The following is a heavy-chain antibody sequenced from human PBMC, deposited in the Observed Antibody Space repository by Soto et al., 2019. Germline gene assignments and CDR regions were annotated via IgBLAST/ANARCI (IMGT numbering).Heavy chain of an antibody. D-gene: IGHD1-26*01. V-gene: IGHV3-30*18. CDR1: GFTFSSYG. CDR2: ISSDGSIQ. Sequence: QVQLVESGGGVVQPGRSLRLSCAASGFTFSSYGMHWVRQAPGKGLEWLSLISSDGSIQYYADSVKGRFTTSRDNSKSTLFLQMSSLKSEDTAVYYCAKGRQFSGRTLALSWGQGTLVAVSS. CDR3: AKGRQFSGRTLALS. J-gene: IGHJ5*02.